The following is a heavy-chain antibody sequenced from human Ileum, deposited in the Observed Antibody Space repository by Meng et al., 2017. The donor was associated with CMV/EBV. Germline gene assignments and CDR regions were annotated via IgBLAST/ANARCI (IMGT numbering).Heavy chain of an antibody. V-gene: IGHV3-23*01. CDR1: GFTFSNYA. CDR3: AKILVGIWFGEPFDY. J-gene: IGHJ4*02. CDR2: IGSGGSTT. Sequence: VGSLRLSCVVSGFTFSNYAMRWVRQAPGKGLEWVSSIGSGGSTTYYAHSVKGRFTISKDSSRSTLYLQMNSLRAEDTAIYYCAKILVGIWFGEPFDYWGQGTLVTVSS. D-gene: IGHD3-10*01.